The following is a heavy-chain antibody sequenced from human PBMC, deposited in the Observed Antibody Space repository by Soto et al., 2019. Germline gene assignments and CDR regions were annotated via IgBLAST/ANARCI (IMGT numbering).Heavy chain of an antibody. D-gene: IGHD3-10*02. Sequence: QVQLQESGPGLVKPSGTLSLTCAVSGGSISSSNWWSWVRQPPGKGLEWIGEIYHSGSTNYNPSLKRRVTISVDKSTSQFSLTLSSVTAAATAVYYCASVRGGYYYAMDVWGQGTTVTVSS. CDR1: GGSISSSNW. V-gene: IGHV4-4*02. J-gene: IGHJ6*02. CDR2: IYHSGST. CDR3: ASVRGGYYYAMDV.